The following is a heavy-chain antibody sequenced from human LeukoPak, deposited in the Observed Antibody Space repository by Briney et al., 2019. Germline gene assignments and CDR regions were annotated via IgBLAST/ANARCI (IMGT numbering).Heavy chain of an antibody. CDR3: ARGREFPY. V-gene: IGHV3-7*05. CDR1: GFTFNNFR. CDR2: IKPDGSEK. Sequence: GGSLRLSCAASGFTFNNFRMNWVRQAPGKGLEWVANIKPDGSEKYYVDSVKGRFTISRDNAKNSLYLQMNSLRADDSAVYYCARGREFPYWGQGTLVTVSS. J-gene: IGHJ4*02.